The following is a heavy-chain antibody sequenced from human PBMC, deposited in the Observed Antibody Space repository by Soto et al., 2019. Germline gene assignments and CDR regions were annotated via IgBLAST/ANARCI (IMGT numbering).Heavy chain of an antibody. CDR3: ARDRSPRVYYYGMDV. CDR2: ISSSSSYI. J-gene: IGHJ6*02. CDR1: GFTFSSYR. V-gene: IGHV3-21*01. Sequence: PGGPLRLSCAASGFTFSSYRMNWVRQAPGKGLEWVSSISSSSSYIYYAASVKGRFTISRDNAKNSLYLQMNSLRADDTAVYYSARDRSPRVYYYGMDVWGQGTTVTVSS. D-gene: IGHD3-16*02.